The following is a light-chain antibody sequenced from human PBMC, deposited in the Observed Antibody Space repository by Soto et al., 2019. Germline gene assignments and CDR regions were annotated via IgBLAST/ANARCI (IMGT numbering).Light chain of an antibody. Sequence: EIDMTQSPATLSVSPGERATLSCRASQSVRNNYLAWYQQRPGQAPRLLIYAASSRATGIPDRFSGSGSGTDFTLTISRLEPEDFAVYYCQQYGSSLWTFGQGTKVDIK. CDR3: QQYGSSLWT. V-gene: IGKV3-20*01. J-gene: IGKJ1*01. CDR2: AAS. CDR1: QSVRNNY.